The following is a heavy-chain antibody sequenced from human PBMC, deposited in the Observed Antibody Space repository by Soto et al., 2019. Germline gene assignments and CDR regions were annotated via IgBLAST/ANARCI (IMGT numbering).Heavy chain of an antibody. V-gene: IGHV1-3*01. J-gene: IGHJ4*02. D-gene: IGHD4-17*01. Sequence: GASVKVSCKASGYTFTSYAMHWVRQAPGQRLEWMGWINAGNGNTKYSQKFQGRVTITRDTSASTAYMELSSLRSEDTAVYYCARDPTVTTKPNLDYWGQGTLVTVSS. CDR1: GYTFTSYA. CDR2: INAGNGNT. CDR3: ARDPTVTTKPNLDY.